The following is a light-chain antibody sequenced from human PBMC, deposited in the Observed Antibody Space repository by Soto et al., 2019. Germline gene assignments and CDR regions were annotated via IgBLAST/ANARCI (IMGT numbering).Light chain of an antibody. V-gene: IGKV3-20*01. CDR3: QHYAASPGS. CDR1: QGVPTTY. Sequence: EVLLTQSPGTLSLSPGASATLSCRASQGVPTTYVAWYQQRTGQAPRLLIYDASNSAAGTPGRFSGSLSGTDFTLTSNRLEPEGFEVYYCQHYAASPGSFSHGTKEEIK. J-gene: IGKJ1*01. CDR2: DAS.